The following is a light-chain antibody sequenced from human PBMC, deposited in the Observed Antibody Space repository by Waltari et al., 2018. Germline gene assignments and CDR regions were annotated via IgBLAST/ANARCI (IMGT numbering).Light chain of an antibody. CDR3: MQALQTLWT. V-gene: IGKV2-28*01. J-gene: IGKJ1*01. Sequence: DIVMTQSPLSLPVTPGEPASISCRSSQSLLHCNGYNYLDWYLQKPGQSPQLLIYLGSNRASGVPDRFSGSGSGTDFTLKISRVEAEDVGVYYCMQALQTLWTFGQGTKVEIK. CDR1: QSLLHCNGYNY. CDR2: LGS.